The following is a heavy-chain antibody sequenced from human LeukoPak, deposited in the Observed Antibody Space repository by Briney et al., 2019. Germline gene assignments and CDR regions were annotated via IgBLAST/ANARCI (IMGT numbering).Heavy chain of an antibody. D-gene: IGHD5-18*01. CDR2: ISSSSSYI. CDR3: ARGRHSYGRDAFDI. V-gene: IGHV3-21*01. Sequence: EGSLRLSCAASGFIFNNYNMNWVRQAPGKGLEWVSSISSSSSYIYYADSVKGRFTISRDNAKNSLYLQMNSLRAEDTAVYYCARGRHSYGRDAFDIWGQGTMVTVSS. J-gene: IGHJ3*02. CDR1: GFIFNNYN.